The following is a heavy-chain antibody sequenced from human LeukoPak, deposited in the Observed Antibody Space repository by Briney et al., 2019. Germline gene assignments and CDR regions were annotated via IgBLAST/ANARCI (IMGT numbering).Heavy chain of an antibody. Sequence: PGRSLRLSCAASGFTFSSYAMHWVRQAPGKGLEWVAVISYDGSNKYYADSVKGRFTISRDNSKNTLYLQMNSLRAEDTAVYYCARATVFYTSSGWYGIDYWGQGTLVTVSS. V-gene: IGHV3-30-3*01. CDR3: ARATVFYTSSGWYGIDY. CDR1: GFTFSSYA. J-gene: IGHJ4*02. CDR2: ISYDGSNK. D-gene: IGHD6-19*01.